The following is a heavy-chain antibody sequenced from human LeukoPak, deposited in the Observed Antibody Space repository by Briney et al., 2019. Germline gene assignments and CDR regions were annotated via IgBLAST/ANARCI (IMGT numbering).Heavy chain of an antibody. J-gene: IGHJ4*02. CDR1: GFTFSTYA. CDR3: AKAKRWLQLSPFDY. Sequence: GGSLRLSCAASGFTFSTYATSWVRQAPGKGLEWVSVISGSGGSTYYADSVKGRFTISRDNSKNTLYLQMNSLRAEDTAVYYCAKAKRWLQLSPFDYWGQGTLVTVSS. V-gene: IGHV3-23*01. D-gene: IGHD5-24*01. CDR2: ISGSGGST.